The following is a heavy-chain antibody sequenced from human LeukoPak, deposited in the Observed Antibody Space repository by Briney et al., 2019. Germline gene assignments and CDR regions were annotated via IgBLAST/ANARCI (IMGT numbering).Heavy chain of an antibody. CDR1: GFTFSSYG. Sequence: GGSMRLSCAAYGFTFSSYGMHWDRQAPGKWLEWVAVISYDGSNKYYADAVKGRFTISRDNSKNTLYLQMNSLRAEDTAVYYCAKDRRATTDDYYGMDVWGQGTTVTVSS. V-gene: IGHV3-30*18. CDR2: ISYDGSNK. CDR3: AKDRRATTDDYYGMDV. J-gene: IGHJ6*02. D-gene: IGHD1-26*01.